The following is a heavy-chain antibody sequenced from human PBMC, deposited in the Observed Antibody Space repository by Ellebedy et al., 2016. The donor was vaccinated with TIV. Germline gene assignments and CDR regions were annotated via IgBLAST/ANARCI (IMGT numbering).Heavy chain of an antibody. J-gene: IGHJ4*02. D-gene: IGHD6-13*01. CDR3: AADRSISWYFF. V-gene: IGHV4-39*07. CDR1: GDSMSSRNLY. CDR2: IYSTSNK. Sequence: MPSETLSLTCTVSGDSMSSRNLYWGWVRQAPGEGLQWIGSIYSTSNKYYNPSLESRVSISIDTSKNQFSLKLTSVTAADTAVYYCAADRSISWYFFWGQGTLVTVSS.